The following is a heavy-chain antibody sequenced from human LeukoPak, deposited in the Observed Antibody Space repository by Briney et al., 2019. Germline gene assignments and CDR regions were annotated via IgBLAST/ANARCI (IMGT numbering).Heavy chain of an antibody. D-gene: IGHD5-18*01. CDR2: IYSGGST. Sequence: GGSLRLSCAASGFTVSSNYMSWVRQAPGKGLEWVSVIYSGGSTYYADSVKGRFTISRDNSKNTLYLQMSSLRAEDTAVYYCARTGYSYGLGLLDYWGQGTLVTVSS. CDR1: GFTVSSNY. J-gene: IGHJ4*02. V-gene: IGHV3-66*01. CDR3: ARTGYSYGLGLLDY.